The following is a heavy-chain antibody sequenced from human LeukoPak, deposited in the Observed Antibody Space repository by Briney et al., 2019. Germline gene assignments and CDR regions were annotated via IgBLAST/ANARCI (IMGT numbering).Heavy chain of an antibody. CDR2: IHYSGST. V-gene: IGHV4-59*01. J-gene: IGHJ3*02. CDR3: ARVMCSGGSCYGAFDI. D-gene: IGHD2-15*01. Sequence: SETLSLTCTVSGGSISSYYWSWIRQPPGKGLEWIGYIHYSGSTNYNPSLKSRVTISVDTSKNQFSLKLSSVTAADTAVYYCARVMCSGGSCYGAFDIWGQGTMVTVSS. CDR1: GGSISSYY.